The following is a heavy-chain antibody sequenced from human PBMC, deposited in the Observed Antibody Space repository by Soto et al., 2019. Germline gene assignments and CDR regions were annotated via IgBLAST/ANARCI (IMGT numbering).Heavy chain of an antibody. V-gene: IGHV2-26*01. D-gene: IGHD3-9*01. CDR3: ARIEVTEYYDILTSHYYYYYGMDV. CDR1: GFSLSNARMG. Sequence: SGPTLVNPTETLTLTCTVSGFSLSNARMGVSWIRQPPGKALEWLAHIFSNDEKSYSTSLKSRLTISKDTSKSQVVLTMTNMDPVDTATYYCARIEVTEYYDILTSHYYYYYGMDVWGQGTTVTVSS. CDR2: IFSNDEK. J-gene: IGHJ6*02.